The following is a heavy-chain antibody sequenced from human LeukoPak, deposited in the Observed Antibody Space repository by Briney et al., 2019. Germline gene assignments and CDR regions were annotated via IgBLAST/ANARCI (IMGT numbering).Heavy chain of an antibody. CDR1: GASISTSSYY. D-gene: IGHD3-16*01. J-gene: IGHJ4*02. Sequence: SETLSLTCTVSGASISTSSYYWGWIRQPPGKGLEWIGNIYYSGSTYYNPSLKSRVTISLDTSKNQFSLKLSSVTAADTAVYYCARRRDYVWGSIYFDYWGQGTLVTVSS. CDR3: ARRRDYVWGSIYFDY. V-gene: IGHV4-39*07. CDR2: IYYSGST.